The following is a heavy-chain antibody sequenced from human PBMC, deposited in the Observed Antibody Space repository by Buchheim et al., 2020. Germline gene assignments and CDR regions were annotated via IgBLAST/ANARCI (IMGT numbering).Heavy chain of an antibody. Sequence: EVQLVESGGGLVQPGGSLRLSCAASGFTLSTYWMSWVRQAPGKGLEGVANINEDGRAIFYVDFVKGRFTISSDKAQNSMDLQMNSLRAEDTAVYYCVRGPPRWDDYVWGSYRRAFDYWGQGTL. CDR1: GFTLSTYW. CDR2: INEDGRAI. V-gene: IGHV3-7*01. CDR3: VRGPPRWDDYVWGSYRRAFDY. J-gene: IGHJ4*02. D-gene: IGHD3-16*02.